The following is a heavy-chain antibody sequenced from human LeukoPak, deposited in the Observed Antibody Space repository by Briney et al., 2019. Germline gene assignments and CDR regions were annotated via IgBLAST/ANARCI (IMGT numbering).Heavy chain of an antibody. CDR2: IHYSGST. D-gene: IGHD2-15*01. V-gene: IGHV4-39*01. J-gene: IGHJ5*02. CDR3: ARVAFWFDP. Sequence: SETLSLTCTVSGGSISSSSYYWGWIRQPPGKGLEWIGSIHYSGSTYYNPSLKSRVTISVDTSKNQFSLKLSSVTAADTAVYYCARVAFWFDPCGQGTLVTVSS. CDR1: GGSISSSSYY.